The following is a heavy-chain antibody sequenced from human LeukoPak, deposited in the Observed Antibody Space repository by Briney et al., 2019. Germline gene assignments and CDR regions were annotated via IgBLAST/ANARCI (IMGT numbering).Heavy chain of an antibody. CDR2: IYQSGST. CDR3: ARGGGALVDY. CDR1: GGSISSGGYS. D-gene: IGHD3-10*01. J-gene: IGHJ4*02. Sequence: SETLSLTCAVSGGSISSGGYSWSWIRQPPGKGLEWIGYIYQSGSTYYNPSLKSRVTISVDRSKNQFSLKLSSVTAADTAVYYCARGGGALVDYWGQGTLVTVSS. V-gene: IGHV4-30-2*01.